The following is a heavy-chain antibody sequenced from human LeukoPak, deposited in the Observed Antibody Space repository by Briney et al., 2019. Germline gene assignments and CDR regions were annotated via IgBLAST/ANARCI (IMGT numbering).Heavy chain of an antibody. Sequence: GGSLRLSCAASGFTFSSYGMHWVRQAPGKGLEWVSVIYIGGSTYYVDSVKGRFTISRDNSKNTLYLQMNSLRAGDTAVYYCARVLRSSNWFDPWGQGTLVTVSS. J-gene: IGHJ5*02. CDR3: ARVLRSSNWFDP. CDR1: GFTFSSYG. V-gene: IGHV3-NL1*01. CDR2: IYIGGST. D-gene: IGHD5/OR15-5a*01.